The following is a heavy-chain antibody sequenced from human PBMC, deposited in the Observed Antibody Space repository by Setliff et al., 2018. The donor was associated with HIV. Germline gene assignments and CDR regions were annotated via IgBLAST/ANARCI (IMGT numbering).Heavy chain of an antibody. Sequence: SETLSLTCTVSGGSISSYYWSWIRQPPGKGLEWIGYIYYSGSTYYNPSLRSRVTISVDTSKNHFSLKLSSVTAAGTAVFYCARVPFTTGFDYWGQGILVTVSS. CDR2: IYYSGST. J-gene: IGHJ4*02. CDR1: GGSISSYY. V-gene: IGHV4-59*08. D-gene: IGHD3-3*01. CDR3: ARVPFTTGFDY.